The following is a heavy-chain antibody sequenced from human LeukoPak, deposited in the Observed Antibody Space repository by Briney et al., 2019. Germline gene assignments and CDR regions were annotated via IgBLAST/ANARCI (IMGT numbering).Heavy chain of an antibody. J-gene: IGHJ4*02. V-gene: IGHV3-7*01. D-gene: IGHD4-11*01. CDR3: AREQWTTVTKYFDY. CDR1: EFTFSSYW. CDR2: IKQDGSEK. Sequence: GGSLRLSCAASEFTFSSYWMSWVRQAPGKGLEWVASIKQDGSEKYYVDSVKGRVTISRDNAKNSLFLQMNSLRAEDTAVYYCAREQWTTVTKYFDYWGQGTLVTVSS.